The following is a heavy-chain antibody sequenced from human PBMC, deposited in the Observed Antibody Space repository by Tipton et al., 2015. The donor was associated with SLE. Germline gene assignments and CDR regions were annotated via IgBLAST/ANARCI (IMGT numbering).Heavy chain of an antibody. CDR3: AKGSSGSRPYYFDY. Sequence: GSLRLSCAASGFTFSSYAMSWVRQAPGKGLEWVSVISGSGDSTWYAASVKGRFTISRDNSKNTLYLQMNSLRAEDTAVYYCAKGSSGSRPYYFDYWGQGTLVTVSS. CDR2: ISGSGDST. D-gene: IGHD3-10*01. V-gene: IGHV3-23*01. CDR1: GFTFSSYA. J-gene: IGHJ4*02.